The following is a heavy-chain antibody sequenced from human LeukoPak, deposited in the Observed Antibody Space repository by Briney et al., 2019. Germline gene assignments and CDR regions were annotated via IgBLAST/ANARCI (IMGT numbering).Heavy chain of an antibody. CDR1: GFTFSSYW. Sequence: GGSLRLSCAASGFTFSSYWMSWVRQDPGKGLEWVANIKQDGSEKYYVDSVKGRFTISRDNAKNSLYLQMNSLRAEDTAVYYCARGPGGYSYNYYYYYGMDVWGQGTTVTVSS. J-gene: IGHJ6*02. V-gene: IGHV3-7*01. CDR2: IKQDGSEK. CDR3: ARGPGGYSYNYYYYYGMDV. D-gene: IGHD5-18*01.